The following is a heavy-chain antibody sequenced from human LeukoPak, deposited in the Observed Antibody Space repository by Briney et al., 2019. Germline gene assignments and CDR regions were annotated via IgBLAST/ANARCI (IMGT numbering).Heavy chain of an antibody. D-gene: IGHD3-9*01. CDR1: GFTFSSYG. J-gene: IGHJ5*02. V-gene: IGHV3-23*01. CDR2: MSGSGGST. CDR3: FQAEDGIRYFDWLPGA. Sequence: GGSLSLSCAASGFTFSSYGMSWVRQAPGKGLEWVSAMSGSGGSTYYADSVKGRFTISRDNSKNTLYLQMNSLRAEDTAVYFFFQAEDGIRYFDWLPGAWGQGTLVTVSS.